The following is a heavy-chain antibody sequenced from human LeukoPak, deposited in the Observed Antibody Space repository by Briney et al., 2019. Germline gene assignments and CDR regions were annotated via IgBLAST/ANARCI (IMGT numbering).Heavy chain of an antibody. V-gene: IGHV4-34*01. CDR2: INHSGST. CDR1: GGSFSGYY. Sequence: SETLSLTCAVYGGSFSGYYWSWIRQPPGKGLEWIGEINHSGSTNYNPSLKSRVTISVDTSKNQFSLKLSSVTAADTAVYYCARDPGIAVATDAFDIWGQGTMVTVSS. D-gene: IGHD6-19*01. J-gene: IGHJ3*02. CDR3: ARDPGIAVATDAFDI.